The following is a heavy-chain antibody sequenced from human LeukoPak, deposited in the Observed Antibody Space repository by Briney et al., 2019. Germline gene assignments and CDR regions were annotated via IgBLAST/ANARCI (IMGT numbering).Heavy chain of an antibody. J-gene: IGHJ5*02. CDR1: GGSISSSSYY. CDR2: IYYSGST. D-gene: IGHD1-26*01. V-gene: IGHV4-39*07. CDR3: ARDPQWELNWFDP. Sequence: PSETLSLTCTVSGGSISSSSYYWGWIRQPPGKGLEWIGSIYYSGSTYYNPSLKSRVTISVDTSKNQFSLKLSSVTAADTAVYYCARDPQWELNWFDPWGQGTLVTVSS.